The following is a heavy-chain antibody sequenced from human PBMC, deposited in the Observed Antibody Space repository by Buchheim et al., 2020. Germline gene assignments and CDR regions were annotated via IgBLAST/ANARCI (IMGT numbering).Heavy chain of an antibody. D-gene: IGHD6-13*01. CDR1: GFTFSSYX. J-gene: IGHJ4*02. CDR3: AILNVYSSSGGDY. V-gene: IGHV3-30*04. Sequence: QVQLVESGGGVVQPGRSLRLSCAASGFTFSSYXMHGVRQAPGKGLEWVEVISYDGSNKYYADSVKGRFTXSRDNSKNKLSLQMNSLRAEDTAVYYCAILNVYSSSGGDYWGQGTL. CDR2: ISYDGSNK.